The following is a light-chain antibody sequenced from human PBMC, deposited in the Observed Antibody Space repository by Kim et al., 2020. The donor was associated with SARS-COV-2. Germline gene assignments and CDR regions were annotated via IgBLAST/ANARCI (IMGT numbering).Light chain of an antibody. CDR2: SNN. Sequence: GQGVTIPCSGSSTHVGINYVYWYQQLTGEAPKLGIHSNNQRPSGVPDRFSGSKSGTSASLAISGLQSEDEADYYCAAWDDSLSGAVFGGGTQLTVL. J-gene: IGLJ3*02. CDR3: AAWDDSLSGAV. CDR1: STHVGINY. V-gene: IGLV1-47*02.